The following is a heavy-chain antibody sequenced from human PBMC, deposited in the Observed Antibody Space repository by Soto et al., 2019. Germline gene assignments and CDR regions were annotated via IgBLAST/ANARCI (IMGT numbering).Heavy chain of an antibody. CDR3: ARDFGRIAAAGTIDY. Sequence: QVQLVESGGGLVKPGGSLRLSCAASGFTFSDYYMSWIRQAPGKGLEWVSYISSSSSYTNYADSVKGRFTISRDNAKNSLYLQMNSRRAEDTAVYYCARDFGRIAAAGTIDYWGQGTLVTVSS. CDR1: GFTFSDYY. CDR2: ISSSSSYT. D-gene: IGHD6-13*01. J-gene: IGHJ4*02. V-gene: IGHV3-11*06.